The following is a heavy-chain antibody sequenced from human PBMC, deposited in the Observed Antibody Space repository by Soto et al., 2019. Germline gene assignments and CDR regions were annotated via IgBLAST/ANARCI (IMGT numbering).Heavy chain of an antibody. D-gene: IGHD6-6*01. CDR1: GGSISSGDYY. CDR3: ARERPDGARLDP. Sequence: QVQLQESGPGLVKPSQTLSLTCTVSGGSISSGDYYWSWIRQPPGKGLEWIGYIYYSGSTYYNPSLKGRVXPXVXXSKNQFSLKLSSVTAADTAVYYCARERPDGARLDPWGQGTLVTVSS. J-gene: IGHJ5*02. CDR2: IYYSGST. V-gene: IGHV4-30-4*01.